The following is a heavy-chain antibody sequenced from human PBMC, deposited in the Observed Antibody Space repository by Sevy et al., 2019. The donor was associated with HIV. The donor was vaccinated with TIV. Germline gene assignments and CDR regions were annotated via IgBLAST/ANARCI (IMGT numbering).Heavy chain of an antibody. CDR3: AREGCSRPHDY. Sequence: GGSLRLSCAASGFAFYEYSMSWIRQAPGKGLEWVATLSFGCGKINYADSVKGRFTISRDNSKSSFYLQMDNLGVEDTALYYCAREGCSRPHDYWGQGTRVTVSS. D-gene: IGHD2-8*01. CDR2: LSFGCGKI. V-gene: IGHV3-23*01. J-gene: IGHJ4*02. CDR1: GFAFYEYS.